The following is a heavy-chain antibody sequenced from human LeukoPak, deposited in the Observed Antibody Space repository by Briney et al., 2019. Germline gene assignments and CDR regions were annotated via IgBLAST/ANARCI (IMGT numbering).Heavy chain of an antibody. J-gene: IGHJ5*02. CDR3: ARDRSPGGVVKNDYWFDP. Sequence: SETLSLTCTVSGGSISSSSYYWGWIRQPPGKGLEWFGRIYYSGSTYYNPSLKSRVTISVDTSKNQFSLKLSSVTAADTAVYYCARDRSPGGVVKNDYWFDPWGQGTLVTVSS. D-gene: IGHD2-8*02. CDR1: GGSISSSSYY. V-gene: IGHV4-39*07. CDR2: IYYSGST.